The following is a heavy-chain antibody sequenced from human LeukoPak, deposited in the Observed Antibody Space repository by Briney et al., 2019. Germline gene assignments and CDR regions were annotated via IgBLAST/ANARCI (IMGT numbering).Heavy chain of an antibody. CDR2: IWYDGSNK. CDR3: AKDYSSWSALQNWFDP. Sequence: PGXSLRLSCAASGFTFSSYGMHWVRQAPGKGLEWVAVIWYDGSNKYYADSVKGRFTISRDNYKITLYLQMNSLRAEDTAVYYCAKDYSSWSALQNWFDPWGQGTLVTVSS. V-gene: IGHV3-33*06. CDR1: GFTFSSYG. D-gene: IGHD6-13*01. J-gene: IGHJ5*02.